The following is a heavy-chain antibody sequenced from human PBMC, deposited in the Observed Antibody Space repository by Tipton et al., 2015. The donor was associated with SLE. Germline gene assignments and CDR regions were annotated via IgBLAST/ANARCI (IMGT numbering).Heavy chain of an antibody. CDR3: AKTYYYDSSGYLYYFDY. CDR1: GFTFSSYA. V-gene: IGHV3-23*01. D-gene: IGHD3-22*01. J-gene: IGHJ4*02. Sequence: SLRLSCGASGFTFSSYAMSWVRQAPGKGLEWVSAISGSGGSTYYADSVKGRFTISRDNSKNTLYLQMNSLRAEDTAVYYCAKTYYYDSSGYLYYFDYWGQGTLVTVSS. CDR2: ISGSGGST.